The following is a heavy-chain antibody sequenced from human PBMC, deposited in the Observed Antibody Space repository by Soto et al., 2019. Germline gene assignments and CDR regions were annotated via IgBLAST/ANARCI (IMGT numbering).Heavy chain of an antibody. V-gene: IGHV4-39*01. CDR1: GGSISSSSYY. J-gene: IGHJ5*02. CDR3: SRQESPSGWYPWIDL. CDR2: IYYSGST. Sequence: PSETLSLTCTVSGGSISSSSYYWGWIRQPPGKGLEWIGSIYYSGSTYYNPSLKSRVTISVDTSKNQFSLKLSSVTAADTAVYNCSRQESPSGWYPWIDLPGQGTLVTVSS. D-gene: IGHD6-19*01.